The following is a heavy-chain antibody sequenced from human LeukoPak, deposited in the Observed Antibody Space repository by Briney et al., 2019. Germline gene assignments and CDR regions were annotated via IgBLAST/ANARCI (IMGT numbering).Heavy chain of an antibody. CDR2: MYYSGST. J-gene: IGHJ6*03. Sequence: SETLSLTCTVSGGSISGYYWNWIRQPPGKGLEWIGYMYYSGSTNYNPSLKSRVTMSVDTSENQFSLKLSSVTAADTAVYYCAREFSRDGYYYYMDVWGKGTTVTVSS. CDR1: GGSISGYY. D-gene: IGHD5-24*01. CDR3: AREFSRDGYYYYMDV. V-gene: IGHV4-59*01.